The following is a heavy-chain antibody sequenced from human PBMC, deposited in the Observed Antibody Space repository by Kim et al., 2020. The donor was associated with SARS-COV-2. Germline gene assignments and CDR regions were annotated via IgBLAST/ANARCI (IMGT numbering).Heavy chain of an antibody. CDR2: IDGSGKYI. CDR1: GFTFTSHS. V-gene: IGHV3-21*01. Sequence: GGSLRLSCAASGFTFTSHSMIWVRQAPGRGLEWVSAIDGSGKYIYYTDSVKGRFTVSRDNHRNSLYLQMNNLRAEDTSVYYCARGGTARTFDMWGQGTMVTVSS. J-gene: IGHJ3*02. D-gene: IGHD2-21*02. CDR3: ARGGTARTFDM.